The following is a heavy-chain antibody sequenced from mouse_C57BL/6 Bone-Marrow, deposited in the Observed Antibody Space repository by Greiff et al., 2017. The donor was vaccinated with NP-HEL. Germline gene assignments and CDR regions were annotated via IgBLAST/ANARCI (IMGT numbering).Heavy chain of an antibody. D-gene: IGHD2-2*01. J-gene: IGHJ1*03. CDR1: GFNIKDDY. V-gene: IGHV14-4*01. Sequence: EVQLVESGAELVRPGASVKLSCTASGFNIKDDYMHWVKQRPEQGLEWIGWIDPENGDTEYASKFQGKATITADTSSNTAYLQLSSLTSEDTAVFYCSSGYHGEFGVWGTGTTVTGSP. CDR2: IDPENGDT. CDR3: SSGYHGEFGV.